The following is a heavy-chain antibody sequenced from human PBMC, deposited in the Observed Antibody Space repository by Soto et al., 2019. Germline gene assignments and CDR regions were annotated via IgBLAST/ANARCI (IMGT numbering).Heavy chain of an antibody. CDR3: AREVHFWSGYQQSHYYGMDV. CDR1: GFTFSSYA. J-gene: IGHJ6*02. Sequence: GGSLRLSCAASGFTFSSYAMHWVRQAPGKGLEWVAVISYDGSNKYYADSVKGRFTISRDNSKNTLYLQMNSLRAEDTAVYYCAREVHFWSGYQQSHYYGMDVWGQGTTVTVSS. V-gene: IGHV3-30-3*01. CDR2: ISYDGSNK. D-gene: IGHD3-3*02.